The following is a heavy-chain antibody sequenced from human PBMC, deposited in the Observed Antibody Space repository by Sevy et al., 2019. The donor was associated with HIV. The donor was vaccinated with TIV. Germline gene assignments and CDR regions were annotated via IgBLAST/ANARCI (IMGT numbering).Heavy chain of an antibody. V-gene: IGHV3-64D*06. CDR2: ISSNGGST. CDR1: GFTFSSYA. CDR3: VMPALITDIAAAGTWYYGMDV. D-gene: IGHD6-13*01. Sequence: GSLRLSCSASGFTFSSYAMHWVRQAPGKGLEYVSAISSNGGSTYDADSVKGRFTISRDNSKNTLYLQMSSLRAEDTAVYYCVMPALITDIAAAGTWYYGMDVWGQGTTVTVSS. J-gene: IGHJ6*02.